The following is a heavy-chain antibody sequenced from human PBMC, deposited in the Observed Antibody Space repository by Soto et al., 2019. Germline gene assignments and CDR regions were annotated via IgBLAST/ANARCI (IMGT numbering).Heavy chain of an antibody. J-gene: IGHJ6*02. Sequence: QFQLVQSGAEVKKPGASGKVSCKVSGYTLTELSMHWVRQAPGKGLEWMGGFDPEDGETIYAQKFQGRVTMTEDTSTDTTYMELRSLRSEDTAVYYCATDSVCFYYYGMDVWGQGTTVTASS. CDR1: GYTLTELS. CDR3: ATDSVCFYYYGMDV. CDR2: FDPEDGET. D-gene: IGHD2-21*02. V-gene: IGHV1-24*01.